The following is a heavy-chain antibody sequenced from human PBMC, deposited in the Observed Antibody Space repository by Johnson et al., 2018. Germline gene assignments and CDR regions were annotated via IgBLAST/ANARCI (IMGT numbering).Heavy chain of an antibody. J-gene: IGHJ6*03. CDR3: ERRGSGNYYYFYMDV. D-gene: IGHD3-10*01. Sequence: EVQLVESGGGVVRPGGSLRLSCVASGFSFDDYGMTWVRETPGKRLEWVSDINWNGGSTNYADSVKGRFTISRDNAKNSLYLQMNSLRAEDTALYYCERRGSGNYYYFYMDVWGKGTTVTVSS. CDR2: INWNGGST. CDR1: GFSFDDYG. V-gene: IGHV3-20*04.